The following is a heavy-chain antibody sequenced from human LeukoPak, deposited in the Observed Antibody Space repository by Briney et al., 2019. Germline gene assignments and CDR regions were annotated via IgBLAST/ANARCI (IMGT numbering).Heavy chain of an antibody. Sequence: ASVKVSCKASGGTFSSYAISWVRQAPGQGLEWMGGIIPIFGTANYAQKFQGRVTITADKSTSTAYMELSSLRSEDTAVYYCARDLWWNRYYDAFDIWGQGTMVTVSS. D-gene: IGHD3-10*01. CDR2: IIPIFGTA. V-gene: IGHV1-69*06. CDR1: GGTFSSYA. CDR3: ARDLWWNRYYDAFDI. J-gene: IGHJ3*02.